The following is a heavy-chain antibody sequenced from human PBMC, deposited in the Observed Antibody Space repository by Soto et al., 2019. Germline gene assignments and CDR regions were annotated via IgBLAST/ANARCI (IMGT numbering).Heavy chain of an antibody. CDR1: GYSFIGHY. V-gene: IGHV1-2*02. D-gene: IGHD1-26*01. CDR2: INPNSGST. J-gene: IGHJ5*01. Sequence: ASVKVSCKTSGYSFIGHYIHWVRQAPGQGLEWVGWINPNSGSTTYAQKFQGRVTMTRDTSISTAYMELSSLRSDDTAVFYCATVDGAVGIWSDRWGKGNMVIVSS. CDR3: ATVDGAVGIWSDR.